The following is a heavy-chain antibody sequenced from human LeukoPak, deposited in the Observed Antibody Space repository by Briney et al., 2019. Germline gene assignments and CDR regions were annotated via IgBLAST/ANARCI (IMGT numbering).Heavy chain of an antibody. CDR2: ISSSGSTI. J-gene: IGHJ3*02. V-gene: IGHV3-48*03. Sequence: GGSLRLSCAASGFTFSSYEMNWVRQAPGKGLEWVSYISSSGSTIYDADSVKGRFTISRDNAKNSLYLQMNSLGAEDTAVYYCARDFYDSSGYYGSDAFDIWGQGTMVTVSS. CDR1: GFTFSSYE. CDR3: ARDFYDSSGYYGSDAFDI. D-gene: IGHD3-22*01.